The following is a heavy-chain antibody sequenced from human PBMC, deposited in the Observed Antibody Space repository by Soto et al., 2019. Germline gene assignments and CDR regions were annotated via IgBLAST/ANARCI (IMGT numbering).Heavy chain of an antibody. V-gene: IGHV3-64*01. CDR1: GFTFSNYE. Sequence: EAQLVESGGGLVQPGGSLRLSCAASGFTFSNYEMHWVRQAPGKGLEYVSGISNNGAHTDYAKSVKVRFTISRDNSESTLDLQVGSLSAEDMALYFCARRVYGSKWPSVYLDGWGKGTTVTVSS. J-gene: IGHJ6*03. CDR2: ISNNGAHT. CDR3: ARRVYGSKWPSVYLDG. D-gene: IGHD6-13*01.